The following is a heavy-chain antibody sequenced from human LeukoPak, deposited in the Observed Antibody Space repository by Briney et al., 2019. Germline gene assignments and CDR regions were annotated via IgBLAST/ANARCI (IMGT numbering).Heavy chain of an antibody. CDR2: INWNGGST. CDR1: GFTFDDYG. D-gene: IGHD3-22*01. CDR3: ARDYYDSSGYYYFDY. Sequence: PGGSLRPSCAASGFTFDDYGMGWVRQAPGKGLEWVSGINWNGGSTGYADSVKGRFTISRDNAKNSLYLQMNSLRAEDTALYYCARDYYDSSGYYYFDYWGQGTLVTVSS. J-gene: IGHJ4*02. V-gene: IGHV3-20*04.